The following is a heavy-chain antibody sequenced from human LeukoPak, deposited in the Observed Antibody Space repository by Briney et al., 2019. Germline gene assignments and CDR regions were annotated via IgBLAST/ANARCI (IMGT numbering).Heavy chain of an antibody. J-gene: IGHJ5*01. V-gene: IGHV4-4*07. CDR3: ARLNHGSGNNWFDP. D-gene: IGHD3-10*01. CDR2: IYTSGST. CDR1: GGSISSYY. Sequence: PSETLSLTCTVSGGSISSYYWSWIRQPAGKGLEWIGRIYTSGSTNYNPSLKSRVTMSVDTSKNQFSLKLSSVTAADTAVYYCARLNHGSGNNWFDPWGQGTLVTVSS.